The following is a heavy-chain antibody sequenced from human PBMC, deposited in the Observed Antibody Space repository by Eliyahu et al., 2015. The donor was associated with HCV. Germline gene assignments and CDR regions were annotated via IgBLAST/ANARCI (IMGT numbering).Heavy chain of an antibody. CDR1: GXTFTNYW. Sequence: EVRLVQSGAEVKKPGESLXISCKGXGXTFTNYWIAWVRQMPGKGLEWMGMINPGDSNTRYSPSFQGQVTMSADKSISTAYLQWSSLKASDTAMYYCARHKVDEYGDYGGDYWGQGTLVTVSS. J-gene: IGHJ4*02. CDR3: ARHKVDEYGDYGGDY. CDR2: INPGDSNT. V-gene: IGHV5-51*01. D-gene: IGHD4-17*01.